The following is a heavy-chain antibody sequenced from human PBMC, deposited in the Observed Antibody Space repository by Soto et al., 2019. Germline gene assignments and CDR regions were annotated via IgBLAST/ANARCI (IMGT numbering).Heavy chain of an antibody. Sequence: PSETLSLTCTVSGGSISSYYWSWIRQPPGKGLEWIGYIYYGGSTNYNPSLKSRVTISVDTSKNQFSLKLSSVTAADTAVYYCARGIRLSRSYYYGMDVWGQGTTVTVSS. V-gene: IGHV4-59*01. CDR2: IYYGGST. J-gene: IGHJ6*02. CDR3: ARGIRLSRSYYYGMDV. CDR1: GGSISSYY.